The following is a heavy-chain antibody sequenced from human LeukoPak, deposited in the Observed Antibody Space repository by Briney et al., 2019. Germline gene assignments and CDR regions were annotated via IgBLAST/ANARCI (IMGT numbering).Heavy chain of an antibody. V-gene: IGHV4-59*08. CDR1: GGSISIYY. CDR2: IYYSGST. J-gene: IGHJ2*01. CDR3: ATTYYGGNSYWYFDL. D-gene: IGHD4-23*01. Sequence: SETLSLTCTVSGGSISIYYWSWIRQPPGKGLEWIGYIYYSGSTNYNPSLKSRVTISIDTSKGEFSLKLSSVTAADTAVYYCATTYYGGNSYWYFDLWGRGTLVTVSS.